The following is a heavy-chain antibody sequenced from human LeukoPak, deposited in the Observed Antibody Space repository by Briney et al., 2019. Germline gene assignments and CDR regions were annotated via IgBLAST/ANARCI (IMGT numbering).Heavy chain of an antibody. V-gene: IGHV3-21*01. J-gene: IGHJ4*02. CDR2: ISSSSSYI. Sequence: GGSLRLSCAASGFTFSSYSMNWVRQAPGKGLEWVSSISSSSSYIYYADSVKGRFTISRDNAKNSLYLQMNSLRAEDTAVYYCARGFIVAATTTYYLDYWGQGTLVTVSS. CDR1: GFTFSSYS. D-gene: IGHD1-26*01. CDR3: ARGFIVAATTTYYLDY.